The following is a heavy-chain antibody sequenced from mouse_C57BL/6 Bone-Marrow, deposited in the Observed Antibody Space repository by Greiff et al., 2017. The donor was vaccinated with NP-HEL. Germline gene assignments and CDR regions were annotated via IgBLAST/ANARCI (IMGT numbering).Heavy chain of an antibody. CDR2: FHPYNDDT. CDR1: GYTFTTYP. D-gene: IGHD2-1*01. V-gene: IGHV1-47*01. CDR3: ARGGNYWYYFDY. J-gene: IGHJ2*01. Sequence: VQLQQSGAELVKPGASVKMSCKASGYTFTTYPIEWVKQNHGKSLEWIGNFHPYNDDTEYNEKLKNKATLTVEKSSSTVYLELSQLTSDDSSVYYCARGGNYWYYFDYWGQGTTLTVSS.